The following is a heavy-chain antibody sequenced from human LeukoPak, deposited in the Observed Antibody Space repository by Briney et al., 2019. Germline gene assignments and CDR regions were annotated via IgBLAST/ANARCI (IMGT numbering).Heavy chain of an antibody. CDR1: GYTFTGYY. CDR3: ARDNQLFLDYYYYYYYMDV. CDR2: INPNSGGT. Sequence: GASVKVSCKASGYTFTGYYMHWVRQAPGQGLEWMGWINPNSGGTNYAQKFQGRVTMTRDTSISTAYMELSRLRSDDTAVYYCARDNQLFLDYYYYYYYMDVWGKGTTVTVSS. D-gene: IGHD3/OR15-3a*01. V-gene: IGHV1-2*02. J-gene: IGHJ6*03.